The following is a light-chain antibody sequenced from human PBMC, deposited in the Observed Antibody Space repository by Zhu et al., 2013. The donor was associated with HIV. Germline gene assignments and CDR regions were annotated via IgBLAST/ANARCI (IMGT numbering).Light chain of an antibody. CDR3: QQYGSSRSWT. J-gene: IGKJ1*01. V-gene: IGKV3-20*01. CDR2: NAS. Sequence: ESVLTQSPGTLSLSPGERATLFCRASQYVSSNYLAWYQQKPGQAPRLLIYNASRRVAGIPDRFSGSGSGTDFTLTISRLEPEDFAVYYCQQYGSSRSWTFGQGTTVEIK. CDR1: QYVSSNY.